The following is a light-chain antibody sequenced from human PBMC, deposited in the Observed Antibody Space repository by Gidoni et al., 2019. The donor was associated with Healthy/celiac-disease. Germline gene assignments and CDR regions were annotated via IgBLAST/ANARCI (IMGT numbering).Light chain of an antibody. V-gene: IGLV2-11*01. CDR1: SSVGGGYHY. CDR2: DVS. Sequence: SVTICCTGSSSVGGGYHYASCYQQHPGKAPNLMFDDVSKRPSGVPDRFSGSKSGKTSSLTISVLQAEDEADYYCCSSAGSSEVFGTGTKVTVL. J-gene: IGLJ1*01. CDR3: CSSAGSSEV.